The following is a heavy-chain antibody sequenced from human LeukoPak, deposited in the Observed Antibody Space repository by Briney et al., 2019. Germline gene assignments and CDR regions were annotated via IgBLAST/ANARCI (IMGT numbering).Heavy chain of an antibody. D-gene: IGHD6-6*01. CDR2: INAGNGNT. V-gene: IGHV1-3*01. Sequence: ASVKVSCKASGYTFTHYAMHWVRQAPGQRLEWMGWINAGNGNTKYSQKFQGRVTITRDTSASTAYMELSSLRSEDTAVYYCARGSIAARGYFDYWGQGTLVTVSS. CDR3: ARGSIAARGYFDY. CDR1: GYTFTHYA. J-gene: IGHJ4*02.